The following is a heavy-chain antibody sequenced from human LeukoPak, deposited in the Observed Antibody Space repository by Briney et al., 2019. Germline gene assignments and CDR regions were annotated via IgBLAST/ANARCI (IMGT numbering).Heavy chain of an antibody. D-gene: IGHD1-1*01. CDR3: ARERYRAADH. Sequence: PSETLSLTCTVSGGSISSGGYYWSWIRQPPGKGLEWIGYIYHSGSTYYNPSLKSRVTISVDRSKNQFSLKLSSVTAADTAVYYCARERYRAADHWGQGTLVTVSS. CDR1: GGSISSGGYY. CDR2: IYHSGST. J-gene: IGHJ5*02. V-gene: IGHV4-30-2*01.